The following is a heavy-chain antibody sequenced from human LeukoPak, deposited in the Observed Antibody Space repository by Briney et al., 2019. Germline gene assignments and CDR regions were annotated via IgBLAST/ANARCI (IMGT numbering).Heavy chain of an antibody. J-gene: IGHJ4*02. CDR2: ISGSGGSI. D-gene: IGHD5-24*01. Sequence: GGSLRLSCAASGFTFSSYAMSWVRQAPGKGLEWVSAISGSGGSIYYADSVKGRFTISRDNSKNTLYLQMNSLRAEDTAVYYCARAVGWLQFDYWGQGTLVTVSS. CDR1: GFTFSSYA. CDR3: ARAVGWLQFDY. V-gene: IGHV3-23*01.